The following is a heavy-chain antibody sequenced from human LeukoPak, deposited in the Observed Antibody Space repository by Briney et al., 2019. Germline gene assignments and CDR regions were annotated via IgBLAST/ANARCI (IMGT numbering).Heavy chain of an antibody. Sequence: PGGSLRLSCAASGAVSGFTLRSYAMHWFRQPPGQGLEWVAMISYDGGKKYYVDSVKGRFTISRDNSKNTAYLQMNSLRLEDTAVYYCVLGDNRGFYGFDCWGQGTLVTVSS. J-gene: IGHJ4*02. D-gene: IGHD1-14*01. V-gene: IGHV3-30*03. CDR2: ISYDGGKK. CDR1: GAVSGFTLRSYA. CDR3: VLGDNRGFYGFDC.